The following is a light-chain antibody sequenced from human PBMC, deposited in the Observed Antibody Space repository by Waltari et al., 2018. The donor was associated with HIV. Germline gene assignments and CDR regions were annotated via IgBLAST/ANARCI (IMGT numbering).Light chain of an antibody. CDR3: QSYDSSLSVVV. Sequence: QSVLTQTPSVSGAPGQRVTISCTGSSSNIGAGYDVHWYQHLPGTAPKLLIYGNSNRLSGVPDRISGSKSGTSASLAITGLQAEDESDYYCQSYDSSLSVVVFGGGTKLTVL. V-gene: IGLV1-40*01. CDR2: GNS. CDR1: SSNIGAGYD. J-gene: IGLJ2*01.